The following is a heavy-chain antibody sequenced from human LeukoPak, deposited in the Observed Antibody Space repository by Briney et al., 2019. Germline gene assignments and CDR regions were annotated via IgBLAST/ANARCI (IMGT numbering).Heavy chain of an antibody. J-gene: IGHJ4*02. CDR2: MSYSGST. V-gene: IGHV4-59*01. D-gene: IGHD4-17*01. CDR1: VGSIRSYY. CDR3: ARGSDFGDY. Sequence: SETLSLTCTFSVGSIRSYYWTWIRQPPGKGLEWIGYMSYSGSTNYNPSLKSRVTMSINTSKNQFSLRLSSVTAADTAVYYGARGSDFGDYWGQGTLVTVSS.